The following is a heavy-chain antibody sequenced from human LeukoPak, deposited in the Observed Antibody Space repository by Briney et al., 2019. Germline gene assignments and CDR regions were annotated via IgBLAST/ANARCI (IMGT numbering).Heavy chain of an antibody. J-gene: IGHJ4*02. Sequence: SQTLSLTCTVSGGSISSGYYYWSWIRQPLGKGLEWIGSIYYSGSTYYNPSLKSRVTISVDTSKNQFSLKLSSVTAADTAVYYCAREDTIFGVVIPFDYWGQGTLVTVSS. D-gene: IGHD3-3*01. CDR3: AREDTIFGVVIPFDY. CDR2: IYYSGST. V-gene: IGHV4-39*07. CDR1: GGSISSGYYY.